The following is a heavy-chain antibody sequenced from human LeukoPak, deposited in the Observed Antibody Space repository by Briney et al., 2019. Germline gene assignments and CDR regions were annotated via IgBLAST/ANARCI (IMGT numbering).Heavy chain of an antibody. V-gene: IGHV3-23*01. CDR2: ISRMGFTT. Sequence: GGSLRLSCAVSGFTLDNTAMCWVRQAPGKGLEWISGISRMGFTTYYADSVNGRFTISRDNAKNSLYLQMNSLRAEDTAVYYCAGGVQGAGPFDYWGQGTLVTVSS. D-gene: IGHD3-16*01. CDR3: AGGVQGAGPFDY. J-gene: IGHJ4*02. CDR1: GFTLDNTA.